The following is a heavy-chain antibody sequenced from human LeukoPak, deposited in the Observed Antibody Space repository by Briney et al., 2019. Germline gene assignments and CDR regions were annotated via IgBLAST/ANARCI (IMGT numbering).Heavy chain of an antibody. CDR2: SNWYGGST. CDR3: ARGAPTYCIGGTCHSGDPFDI. CDR1: GCTFDDFG. J-gene: IGHJ3*02. Sequence: GLSLRLSCAASGCTFDDFGVRWVRLAPGRGLEWVSGSNWYGGSTGYADSVKGRFTISRDNAKNSLYLQMNSLRAEDPAFYYCARGAPTYCIGGTCHSGDPFDIWGQGTMVTVSS. D-gene: IGHD2-15*01. V-gene: IGHV3-20*04.